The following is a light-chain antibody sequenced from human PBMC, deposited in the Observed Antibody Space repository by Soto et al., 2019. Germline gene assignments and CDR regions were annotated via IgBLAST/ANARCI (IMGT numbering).Light chain of an antibody. V-gene: IGKV1-39*01. CDR2: AAS. Sequence: DIQMTQSPTSLSASVGARVTITCRAGQSIGCYLNWYQQRPGKAPKVLIYAASSLQGGVPSRFSGSGSGTDFTLTTSSLQPEDFATYYCEQTYGDPTCGQGTKVDIK. CDR1: QSIGCY. CDR3: EQTYGDPT. J-gene: IGKJ1*01.